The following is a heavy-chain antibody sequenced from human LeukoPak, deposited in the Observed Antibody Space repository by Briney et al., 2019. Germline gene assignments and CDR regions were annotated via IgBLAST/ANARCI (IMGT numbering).Heavy chain of an antibody. CDR2: IKQDGTEK. D-gene: IGHD3-16*01. J-gene: IGHJ6*03. V-gene: IGHV3-7*01. CDR3: ARWGYEAAFHYYYYYYMDV. CDR1: GFTFSSYW. Sequence: PGGSLRLSCVASGFTFSSYWMSWVRQAPGKGLEWVAKIKQDGTEKSYVDSAKGRLTISRDNAKNSLYLQMNSLRAEDTAVYYCARWGYEAAFHYYYYYYMDVWGKGTTVTVSS.